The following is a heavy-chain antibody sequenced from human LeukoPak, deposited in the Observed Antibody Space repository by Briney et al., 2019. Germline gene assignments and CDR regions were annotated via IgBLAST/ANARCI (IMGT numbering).Heavy chain of an antibody. CDR2: INPNSGGT. V-gene: IGHV1-2*02. D-gene: IGHD3-22*01. Sequence: ASVKVSCKASGYTFTGYYMHWVRQAPGQGLEWMGWINPNSGGTNYAQKFQGRVTMTRDTSISTAYMELSRLRSDDTAVYYCARGAYYYDSSGGRGKSRPPTLGYWGQGTLVTVSS. J-gene: IGHJ4*02. CDR3: ARGAYYYDSSGGRGKSRPPTLGY. CDR1: GYTFTGYY.